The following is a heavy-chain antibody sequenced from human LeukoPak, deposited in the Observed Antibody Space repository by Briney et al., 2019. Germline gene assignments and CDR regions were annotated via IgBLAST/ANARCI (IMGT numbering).Heavy chain of an antibody. CDR3: AKKRIYYGSGRDYFDY. V-gene: IGHV3-23*01. Sequence: GGSLRLSCAASGFTFNNYAMSWVRQAPGKGLEWVSTVSGSGDNTYYADSVRGRFTISRDNSKNTLYLQMSSLRAGDTAVYYCAKKRIYYGSGRDYFDYWGQGTLVTVSS. CDR1: GFTFNNYA. D-gene: IGHD3-10*01. CDR2: VSGSGDNT. J-gene: IGHJ4*02.